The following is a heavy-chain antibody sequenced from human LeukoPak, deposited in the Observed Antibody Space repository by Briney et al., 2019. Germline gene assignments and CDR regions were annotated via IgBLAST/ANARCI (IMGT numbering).Heavy chain of an antibody. CDR3: ARAPVSTAYLHYYSMDV. Sequence: SETLSLTCAVSGGSITSTTDSWAWIRQSPGKGLEWIGSIYSSGQSSYKVSLRSRVTMSVDTSKDLFSLKLTSVTAADTAVYYCARAPVSTAYLHYYSMDVWGKGTMVTVSS. CDR2: IYSSGQS. CDR1: GGSITSTTDS. J-gene: IGHJ6*03. V-gene: IGHV4-39*07. D-gene: IGHD3-16*01.